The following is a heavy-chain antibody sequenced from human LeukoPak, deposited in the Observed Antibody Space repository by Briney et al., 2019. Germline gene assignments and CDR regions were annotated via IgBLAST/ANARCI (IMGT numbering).Heavy chain of an antibody. CDR1: GGSFSGYY. CDR3: ARASRRWLANWFDP. V-gene: IGHV4-34*01. CDR2: INHSGST. J-gene: IGHJ5*02. D-gene: IGHD6-19*01. Sequence: SETLSLTCAVYGGSFSGYYWSWIRQPPGKGLEWIGEINHSGSTSYNPSLKSRVTISVDTSKNQFSLKLSSVTAADTAVYYCARASRRWLANWFDPWGQGTLVTVSS.